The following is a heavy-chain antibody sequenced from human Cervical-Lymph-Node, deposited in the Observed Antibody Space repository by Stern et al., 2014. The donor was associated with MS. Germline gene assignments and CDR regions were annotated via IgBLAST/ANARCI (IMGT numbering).Heavy chain of an antibody. Sequence: EVQLVQSGAEVKKPGESLKISCKGSGYSFTSYWIGWVRQMPGKGLEWMGIIYPGDSDTRYSPSFQGQVTISADKSISTAYLQWSSLKASDTAMYYCARHVRLRSFWSENNWFDPWGQGTLVTVSS. CDR1: GYSFTSYW. V-gene: IGHV5-51*01. CDR3: ARHVRLRSFWSENNWFDP. J-gene: IGHJ5*02. D-gene: IGHD3-3*01. CDR2: IYPGDSDT.